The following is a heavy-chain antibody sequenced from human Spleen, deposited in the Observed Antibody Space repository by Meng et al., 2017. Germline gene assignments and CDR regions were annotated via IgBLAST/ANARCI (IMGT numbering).Heavy chain of an antibody. CDR3: AATYCSGGSCYQGVAGY. J-gene: IGHJ4*02. CDR1: GGSFSGYY. D-gene: IGHD2-15*01. Sequence: GSLRLSCAVYGGSFSGYYWSWIRQPPGKGLEWIGEINHSGSTNYNPSLKSRVTISVDTSKNQFSLKLSSVTAADTAVYYCAATYCSGGSCYQGVAGYWGQGTLVTVSS. CDR2: INHSGST. V-gene: IGHV4-34*01.